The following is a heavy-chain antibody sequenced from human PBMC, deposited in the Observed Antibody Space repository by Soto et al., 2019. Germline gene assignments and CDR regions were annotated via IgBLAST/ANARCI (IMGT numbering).Heavy chain of an antibody. V-gene: IGHV4-34*01. J-gene: IGHJ6*03. CDR3: AGGPLNYYYMDD. Sequence: TETPSLACAAYGGSCSGYYWSWIRQPPGKGLEWIGELNHSGSTNYCPSLMSRVTRSVDTSKIHFSRKLSSVTAAYTSVYYCAGGPLNYYYMDDWGKGTTVS. CDR2: LNHSGST. CDR1: GGSCSGYY.